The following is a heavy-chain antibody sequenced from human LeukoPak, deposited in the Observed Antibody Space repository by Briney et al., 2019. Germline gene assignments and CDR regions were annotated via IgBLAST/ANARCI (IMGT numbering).Heavy chain of an antibody. V-gene: IGHV3-33*01. D-gene: IGHD6-13*01. Sequence: GGSLRLSCAASGFTFNTYGIHGVRRAPGKGLGCGAGIWYDGSNKYYADSVKGRFTISRDNSKNTLYLQMNSLRAEDTVVYYCARDCRITAAGKVGCFDYWGQGTLVTVSS. CDR2: IWYDGSNK. CDR1: GFTFNTYG. J-gene: IGHJ4*02. CDR3: ARDCRITAAGKVGCFDY.